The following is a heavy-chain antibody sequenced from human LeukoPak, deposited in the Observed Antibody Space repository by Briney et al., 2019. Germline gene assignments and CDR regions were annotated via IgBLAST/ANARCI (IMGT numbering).Heavy chain of an antibody. CDR3: ARRVAFRPNWFDP. V-gene: IGHV4-39*07. CDR1: GGSISSSSYY. J-gene: IGHJ5*02. CDR2: IYYSGST. Sequence: SETLSLTCTVSGGSISSSSYYWGWIRQPPGKGLEWIGSIYYSGSTYYNPSLKSRVTISVDTSKNQFSLKLSSVTAADTAVYYCARRVAFRPNWFDPWGQGTLVTVSS.